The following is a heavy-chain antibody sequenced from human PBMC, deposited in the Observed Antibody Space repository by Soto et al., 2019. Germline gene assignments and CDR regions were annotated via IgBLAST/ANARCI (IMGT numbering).Heavy chain of an antibody. V-gene: IGHV4-59*08. D-gene: IGHD6-19*01. Sequence: QVQLQESGPGLVKPSETLSLTCTVSGVSISSYYWGWIRLPPGKGLEWTGYMYYSGNTNYNPSLQSRVTISEDTSQNQISLKLTSVTAADTAEYYCARQTHSIGWGWYLDLWGRGTLVTVSS. CDR1: GVSISSYY. CDR2: MYYSGNT. CDR3: ARQTHSIGWGWYLDL. J-gene: IGHJ2*01.